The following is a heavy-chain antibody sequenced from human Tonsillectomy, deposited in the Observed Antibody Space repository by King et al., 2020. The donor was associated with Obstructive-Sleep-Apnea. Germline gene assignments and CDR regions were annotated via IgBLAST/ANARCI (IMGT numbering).Heavy chain of an antibody. CDR2: IHYGGST. J-gene: IGHJ4*02. CDR3: AREISGSFNFDY. Sequence: QMQLQESGPGLVKPSQTLSLTCTVSGGSISSDGDYWTWIRQHPGKGLEWIGYIHYGGSTYYKPSLKSRLTISVVTSKNQFSLKLRSVTAADTAVYYCAREISGSFNFDYWGQGTLVTVSS. D-gene: IGHD1-26*01. V-gene: IGHV4-31*03. CDR1: GGSISSDGDY.